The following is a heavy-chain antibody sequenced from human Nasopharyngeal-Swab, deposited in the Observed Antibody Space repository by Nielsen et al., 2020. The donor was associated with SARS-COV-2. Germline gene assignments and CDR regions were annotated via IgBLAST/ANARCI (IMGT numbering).Heavy chain of an antibody. CDR2: INTNTGNP. J-gene: IGHJ3*02. Sequence: VKVSCKASGYTFTSYAMNWVRQAPGQGLEWMGWINTNTGNPTYAQGFTGRFVFSLDTSVSTAYLQISSLKAEDTAVYYCAREPANTIFGVVIHNDAFDIWGQGTMVTVSS. V-gene: IGHV7-4-1*02. CDR1: GYTFTSYA. CDR3: AREPANTIFGVVIHNDAFDI. D-gene: IGHD3-3*01.